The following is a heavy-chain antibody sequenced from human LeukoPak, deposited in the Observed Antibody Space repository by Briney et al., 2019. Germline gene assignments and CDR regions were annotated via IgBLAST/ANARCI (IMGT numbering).Heavy chain of an antibody. V-gene: IGHV1-46*01. CDR1: EYTFTGYY. CDR3: ARSFIAAAGPEYYYYGMDV. CDR2: INPSGGST. Sequence: ASVKVSCKASEYTFTGYYMHWVRQAPGQGLEWMGIINPSGGSTSYAQKFQGGVTMTRDTSTSTVYMELSSLRSEDTAVYYCARSFIAAAGPEYYYYGMDVWGQGTTVTVSS. J-gene: IGHJ6*02. D-gene: IGHD6-13*01.